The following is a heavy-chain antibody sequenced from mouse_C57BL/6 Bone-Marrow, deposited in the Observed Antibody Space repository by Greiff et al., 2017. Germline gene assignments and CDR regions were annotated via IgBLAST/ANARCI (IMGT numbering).Heavy chain of an antibody. CDR2: ISSGSSTI. J-gene: IGHJ4*01. CDR3: ARNGYYEYAMDY. Sequence: EVKLVESGGGLVKPGGSLKLSCAASGFTFSDYGMHWVRQAPEKGLEWVAYISSGSSTIYYADTVKGRFTISRDNAKNTLFLQMTSLRSEDTALYYWARNGYYEYAMDYWGQGTSVTVSS. V-gene: IGHV5-17*01. D-gene: IGHD2-3*01. CDR1: GFTFSDYG.